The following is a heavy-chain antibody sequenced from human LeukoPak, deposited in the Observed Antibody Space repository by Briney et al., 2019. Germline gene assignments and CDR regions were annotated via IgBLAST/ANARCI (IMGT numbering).Heavy chain of an antibody. Sequence: GESLKISCKGSGSRFTSYWIGWVRQMPGKGLEWMGIIYPGDSDTRYSPSFQGQVTISADKSFSTAYLQWSSLKASDTAIYYCARQNDFRLDYWGQGTLVTVSP. J-gene: IGHJ4*02. CDR3: ARQNDFRLDY. CDR1: GSRFTSYW. CDR2: IYPGDSDT. D-gene: IGHD3-3*01. V-gene: IGHV5-51*01.